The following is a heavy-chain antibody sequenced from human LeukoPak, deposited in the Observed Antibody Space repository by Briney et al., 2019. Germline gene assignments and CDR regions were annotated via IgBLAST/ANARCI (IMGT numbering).Heavy chain of an antibody. CDR1: GGSISGYY. V-gene: IGHV4-59*01. CDR3: ARISNDYRGYPFDY. CDR2: IHDSGNT. D-gene: IGHD4-23*01. Sequence: SETLSLTCTVSGGSISGYYWSWIRQPPGKGLEWIGFIHDSGNTYYNASLKSRVTISVDTSKNQLSLNLRSVAAADTAVYYCARISNDYRGYPFDYWGQGTLVTVSS. J-gene: IGHJ4*02.